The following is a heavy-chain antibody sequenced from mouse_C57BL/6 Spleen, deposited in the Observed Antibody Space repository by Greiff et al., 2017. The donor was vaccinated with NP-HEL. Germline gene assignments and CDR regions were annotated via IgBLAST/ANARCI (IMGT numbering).Heavy chain of an antibody. CDR3: ARRGVEYFDY. V-gene: IGHV1-50*01. J-gene: IGHJ2*01. CDR1: GYTFTSYW. D-gene: IGHD1-1*02. Sequence: QVQLKQPGAELVKPGASVKLSCKASGYTFTSYWMQWVKQRPGQGLEWIGEIDPSDSYTNYNQKFKGKATLTVDTSSSTAYMQLSSLTSEDSAVYYCARRGVEYFDYWGQGTTLTVSS. CDR2: IDPSDSYT.